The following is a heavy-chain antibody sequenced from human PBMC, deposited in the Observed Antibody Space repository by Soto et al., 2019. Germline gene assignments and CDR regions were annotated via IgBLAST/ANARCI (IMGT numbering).Heavy chain of an antibody. V-gene: IGHV3-7*05. J-gene: IGHJ4*02. CDR2: IKQDGSEK. D-gene: IGHD3-10*01. CDR1: GFTFSSYW. Sequence: GGSLRLSCAASGFTFSSYWMSWVRQAPGKGLEWVANIKQDGSEKYYVDSVKGRFTISRDNAKNSLYLQMNSLRAEDTAVYYCARDLTAGGSGSLPDYWGQGTLVTVSS. CDR3: ARDLTAGGSGSLPDY.